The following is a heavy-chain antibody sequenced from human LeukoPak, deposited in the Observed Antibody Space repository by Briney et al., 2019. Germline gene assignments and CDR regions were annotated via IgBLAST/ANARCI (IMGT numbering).Heavy chain of an antibody. Sequence: SETLFLTCAVSGDSISSSNWWSWVRQPPGKGLEWIGEIYHSGSTNYNPSLKSRVTISVDKSKNQFSLKLSSVTAADTAVYYCARSISGSYTFDFWGQGTLVTVSS. CDR3: ARSISGSYTFDF. CDR1: GDSISSSNW. CDR2: IYHSGST. J-gene: IGHJ4*02. D-gene: IGHD1-26*01. V-gene: IGHV4-4*02.